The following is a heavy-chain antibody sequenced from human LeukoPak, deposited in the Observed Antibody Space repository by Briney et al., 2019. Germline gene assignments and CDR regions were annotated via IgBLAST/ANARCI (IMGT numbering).Heavy chain of an antibody. V-gene: IGHV3-23*01. D-gene: IGHD3-22*01. CDR2: ISSSGVT. Sequence: GGFLRLSCAASGFTLSDYVMSWVRQAPGKGLEWASAISSSGVTYYADSVKGRFTISRDDSKNTLYLQMNSLRAEDTAIYFCAPVAVDSNGYTEYLAHWGQGALVTVS. CDR1: GFTLSDYV. J-gene: IGHJ1*01. CDR3: APVAVDSNGYTEYLAH.